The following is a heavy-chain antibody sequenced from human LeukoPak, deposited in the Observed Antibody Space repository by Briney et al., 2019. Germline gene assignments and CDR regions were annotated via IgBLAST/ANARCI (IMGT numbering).Heavy chain of an antibody. CDR1: GGTFSGYY. CDR3: ARASASAATRWDY. D-gene: IGHD6-13*01. Sequence: SETLSLTCAVYGGTFSGYYWSWIRQPPGKGLEWIGYIYYSGSTYYNPSLKSRVTISVDTSKNQFSLKLNSVTAADTAVYYCARASASAATRWDYWGQGTLVTVSS. J-gene: IGHJ4*02. CDR2: IYYSGST. V-gene: IGHV4-34*01.